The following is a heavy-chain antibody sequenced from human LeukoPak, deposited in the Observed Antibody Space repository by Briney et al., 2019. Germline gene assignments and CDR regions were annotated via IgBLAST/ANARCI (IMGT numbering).Heavy chain of an antibody. Sequence: SETLSLTCTVSCGSISSYYWSWIRRPAGKGLEWIGRIYTSGSTNYNPSLKSRVTMSVDTSKNQFSLKLSSVTAADTTVYYCAREDLDQTLYYDFWSGYYAAAYYFDYWGQGTLVTVSS. CDR3: AREDLDQTLYYDFWSGYYAAAYYFDY. CDR1: CGSISSYY. V-gene: IGHV4-4*07. D-gene: IGHD3-3*01. J-gene: IGHJ4*02. CDR2: IYTSGST.